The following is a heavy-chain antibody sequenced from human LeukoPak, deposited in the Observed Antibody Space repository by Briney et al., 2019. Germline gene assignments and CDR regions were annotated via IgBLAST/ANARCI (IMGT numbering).Heavy chain of an antibody. CDR1: GYTFTSHA. D-gene: IGHD2-15*01. V-gene: IGHV1-18*01. J-gene: IGHJ5*02. CDR3: ARGYHLNYLDP. Sequence: ASVKVSCKASGYTFTSHAINWVRQAPGQGLEWMAWISGYNGNTHYAQRLQGRVTVTTDTSTSTAYLELRSLTSDDTAVYFCARGYHLNYLDPWGQGTLVTVSS. CDR2: ISGYNGNT.